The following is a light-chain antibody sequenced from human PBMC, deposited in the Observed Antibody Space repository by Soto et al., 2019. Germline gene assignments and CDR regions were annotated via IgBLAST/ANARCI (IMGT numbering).Light chain of an antibody. J-gene: IGKJ1*01. CDR1: QSVFYSSNNKNY. V-gene: IGKV4-1*01. Sequence: VMTHSPNSLAVSLGERATINCKSSQSVFYSSNNKNYLAWYQQKPGQPPKLLIYWASTRESGVPDRFSGSGSGTDFTLTISSLQAEDVAVYYCQQYYSTLWTFGQGTKVDI. CDR2: WAS. CDR3: QQYYSTLWT.